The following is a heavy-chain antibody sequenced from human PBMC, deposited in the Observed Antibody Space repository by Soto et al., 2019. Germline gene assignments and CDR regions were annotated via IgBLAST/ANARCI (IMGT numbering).Heavy chain of an antibody. CDR3: ARGGQHIVVVTAFWQAFDI. CDR2: IIPIFGTA. V-gene: IGHV1-69*01. D-gene: IGHD2-21*02. J-gene: IGHJ3*02. CDR1: GGTFSSYA. Sequence: QVQLVQSGAEVKKPGSSVKVSCKASGGTFSSYAISWVRQAPGQGLEWMGGIIPIFGTANYAQKFQGRVTITADESTSKAYMERSSLRSEDTAVYYCARGGQHIVVVTAFWQAFDIWGQGTMVTVSS.